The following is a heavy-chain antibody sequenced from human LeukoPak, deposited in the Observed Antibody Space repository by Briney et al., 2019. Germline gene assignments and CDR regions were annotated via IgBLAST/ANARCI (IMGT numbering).Heavy chain of an antibody. J-gene: IGHJ3*02. V-gene: IGHV1-69*01. Sequence: SVKVSCKASVGTFSSYGISWVRQAPGQGLEGMGGISAIFGTANYAQKFQGKVTITADESPSTAYMDLSSLRSEDTAVYYCASTTEHIVVVVAAFLGRAFDIWGQGTMVTVSS. CDR1: VGTFSSYG. D-gene: IGHD2-15*01. CDR2: ISAIFGTA. CDR3: ASTTEHIVVVVAAFLGRAFDI.